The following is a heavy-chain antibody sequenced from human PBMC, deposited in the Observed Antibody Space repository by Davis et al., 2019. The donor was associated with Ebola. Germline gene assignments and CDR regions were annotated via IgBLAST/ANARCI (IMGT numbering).Heavy chain of an antibody. D-gene: IGHD2-21*01. J-gene: IGHJ6*03. V-gene: IGHV4-4*02. CDR1: GGSISSRNW. CDR3: ARTVTYCGGDCFYYYYYMDV. CDR2: IYHTGST. Sequence: SETLSLTCAVSGGSISSRNWWSWVRQPPGKGLEWIGEIYHTGSTDYNPSLKSRVTISVDTSKNQFSLKLSSVTAADTAVYYCARTVTYCGGDCFYYYYYMDVWGKGTTVTVSS.